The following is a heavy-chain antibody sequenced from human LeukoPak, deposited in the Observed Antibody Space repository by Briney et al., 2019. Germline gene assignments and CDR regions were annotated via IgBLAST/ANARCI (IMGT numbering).Heavy chain of an antibody. Sequence: GGSLRLSCAASGFTFSNAWMSWVRQAPGKGLEWVSAISGSGGSTYYADSVKGRFTISRDDSKNTLSLQMNSLRVEDTALYYCAQDIAWGAFEHWGQGTLVTVSS. D-gene: IGHD7-27*01. CDR1: GFTFSNAW. CDR3: AQDIAWGAFEH. J-gene: IGHJ4*02. V-gene: IGHV3-23*01. CDR2: ISGSGGST.